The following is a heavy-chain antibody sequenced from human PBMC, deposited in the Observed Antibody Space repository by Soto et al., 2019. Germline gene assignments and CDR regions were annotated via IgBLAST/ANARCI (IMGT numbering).Heavy chain of an antibody. Sequence: EVQLVESGGGLVQPGGSLRLSCAASGFTFSSYWMHWVRQAPGKGLVWVSRINSDGSSTSYADSVKGRFTISRDNAKNTLYLQMNSLRAEDTAVYYCAREVRAMVTYYFDYWGQGTLVTVSS. CDR2: INSDGSST. CDR1: GFTFSSYW. J-gene: IGHJ4*02. CDR3: AREVRAMVTYYFDY. D-gene: IGHD5-18*01. V-gene: IGHV3-74*01.